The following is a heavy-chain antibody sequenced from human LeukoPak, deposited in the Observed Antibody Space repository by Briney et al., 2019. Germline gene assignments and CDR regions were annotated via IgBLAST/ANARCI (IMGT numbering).Heavy chain of an antibody. J-gene: IGHJ4*02. CDR3: ARDYVDIVATIPGDY. D-gene: IGHD5-12*01. CDR1: GFTFSDYY. CDR2: ISSSGSTI. Sequence: GGSLRLSCAASGFTFSDYYMSWIRQAPGKGLEWVSYISSSGSTIYYADSVKGRFTISRDNAKNSLYLQMNSLRAEDTAVYYCARDYVDIVATIPGDYWGQGTLVTVSS. V-gene: IGHV3-11*01.